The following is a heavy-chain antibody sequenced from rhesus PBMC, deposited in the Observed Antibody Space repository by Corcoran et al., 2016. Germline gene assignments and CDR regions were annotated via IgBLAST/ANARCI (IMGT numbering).Heavy chain of an antibody. Sequence: QVQLQESGPAVVKPSETLSLTCAVSGGSISSSNWWSWIRQSPGTGLQWTGGFYVGGGIPEYKPSLKSRVTISIDTSKIQFSRKLSSVTAADTAVYYCARRSSISLWSLDVWGRGVLVTVSS. CDR2: FYVGGGIP. CDR1: GGSISSSNW. D-gene: IGHD3-40*01. V-gene: IGHV4-93*02. CDR3: ARRSSISLWSLDV. J-gene: IGHJ5-2*02.